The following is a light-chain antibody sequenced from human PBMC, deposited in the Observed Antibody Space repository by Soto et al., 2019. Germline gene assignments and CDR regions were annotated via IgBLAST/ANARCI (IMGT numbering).Light chain of an antibody. CDR3: CSYAGSPRYV. J-gene: IGLJ1*01. CDR2: DVT. V-gene: IGLV2-11*01. CDR1: TRDVGAYNY. Sequence: QSALTQPRSVSGSPGQSVTISCTGTTRDVGAYNYVSWYQQNPGKAPKVMIYDVTERPSGVPDRFSGSKSGNTASLTLSGLQAEDEADYYCCSYAGSPRYVLGTGTKLTVL.